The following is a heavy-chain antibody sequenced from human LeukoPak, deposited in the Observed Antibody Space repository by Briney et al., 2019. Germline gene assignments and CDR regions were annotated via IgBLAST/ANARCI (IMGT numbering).Heavy chain of an antibody. Sequence: GGSLRLSCAASGLSFSGSTMHWVRQASGRGLEWLGRIRSKANSYVTAYAASVNGRFIISRDDSRNTAYLQMYSLQTEDTAVYYCTRHSDKYCSGAGCYVYNFYGMDVWGQGTTVTVSS. CDR3: TRHSDKYCSGAGCYVYNFYGMDV. V-gene: IGHV3-73*01. D-gene: IGHD2-15*01. CDR2: IRSKANSYVT. J-gene: IGHJ6*02. CDR1: GLSFSGST.